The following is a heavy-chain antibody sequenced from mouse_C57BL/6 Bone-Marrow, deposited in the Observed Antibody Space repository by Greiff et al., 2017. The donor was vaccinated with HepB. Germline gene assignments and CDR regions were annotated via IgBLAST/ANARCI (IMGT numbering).Heavy chain of an antibody. CDR3: ARGWLRDAMDY. D-gene: IGHD2-2*01. CDR1: GFTFSDYY. CDR2: INYDGSST. J-gene: IGHJ4*01. V-gene: IGHV5-16*01. Sequence: EVNVVESEGGLVQPGSSMKLSCTASGFTFSDYYMAWVRQVPEKGLEWVANINYDGSSTYYLDSLKSRFIISKDNTKNILYLQMSSLKSEDTATYYCARGWLRDAMDYWGQGTSVTVSS.